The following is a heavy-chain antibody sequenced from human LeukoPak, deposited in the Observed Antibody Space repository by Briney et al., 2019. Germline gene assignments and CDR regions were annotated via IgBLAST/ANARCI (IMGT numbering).Heavy chain of an antibody. CDR3: AKEGLWGSGSYSDY. CDR1: GFTFSSYG. D-gene: IGHD3-10*01. J-gene: IGHJ4*02. Sequence: GGSLRLSCAASGFTFSSYGMSWVRQAPGKGLEWVSAISGSGGSTYYADSVKGRFTISRDNPKNTLYLQMNSLRAEDTAVYYCAKEGLWGSGSYSDYWGQGTLVTVSS. V-gene: IGHV3-23*01. CDR2: ISGSGGST.